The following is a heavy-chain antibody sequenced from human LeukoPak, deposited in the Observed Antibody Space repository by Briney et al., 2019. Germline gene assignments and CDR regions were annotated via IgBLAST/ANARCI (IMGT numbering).Heavy chain of an antibody. J-gene: IGHJ6*03. V-gene: IGHV3-48*01. D-gene: IGHD4-17*01. CDR1: GFTFSSYS. CDR2: ISSSSSTI. CDR3: ARQTTRYKDV. Sequence: GGSLTLSCAASGFTFSSYSMNWVRQAPGKGLEWVSYISSSSSTIYYADSGKGRFTISRDNAKNSLYLQMNSLRAEDTAVYYCARQTTRYKDVWGKGTTVTVSS.